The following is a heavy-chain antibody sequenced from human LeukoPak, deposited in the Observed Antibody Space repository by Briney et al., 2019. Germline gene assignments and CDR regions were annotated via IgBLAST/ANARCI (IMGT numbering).Heavy chain of an antibody. D-gene: IGHD6-19*01. CDR3: ARAGTGWYYFDY. J-gene: IGHJ4*02. CDR2: ISSSSSYI. CDR1: GFTFSSYS. V-gene: IGHV3-21*01. Sequence: GGSLRLSCAASGFTFSSYSMNWVRQAPGKGLEWVSSISSSSSYIYYADSVKGRFTISRDNAKNSLYLQMNSLRAEDTAVYYCARAGTGWYYFDYWGQGTLVTVSS.